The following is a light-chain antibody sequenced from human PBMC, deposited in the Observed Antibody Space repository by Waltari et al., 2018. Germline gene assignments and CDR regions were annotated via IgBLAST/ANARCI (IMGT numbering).Light chain of an antibody. CDR2: GDN. J-gene: IGLJ2*01. CDR3: QSYDRSLSGSV. Sequence: QSVLTQPPSVSGAPGQRVTIPCTGSSSNIGAGYDAHWYQHLPGTGPKLIICGDNNRHSGVPDRFSGSKSGTSASLAITGLQAEDEADYYCQSYDRSLSGSVFGGGTKLTVL. CDR1: SSNIGAGYD. V-gene: IGLV1-40*01.